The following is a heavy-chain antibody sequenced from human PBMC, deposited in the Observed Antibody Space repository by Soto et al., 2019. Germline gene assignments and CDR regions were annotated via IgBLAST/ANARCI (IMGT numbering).Heavy chain of an antibody. D-gene: IGHD6-6*01. V-gene: IGHV3-74*01. CDR1: GITLSSDW. J-gene: IGHJ4*02. CDR2: INTDGTGT. CDR3: TRDRPGPQHYFDY. Sequence: PEWSLRLSCAASGITLSSDWLHWVRQPPGKGLEWVSRINTDGTGTSYADSVKGRFTISRYNAKNTLYLQMNSLRAEDTAIYYSTRDRPGPQHYFDYWGQGNMVTVSS.